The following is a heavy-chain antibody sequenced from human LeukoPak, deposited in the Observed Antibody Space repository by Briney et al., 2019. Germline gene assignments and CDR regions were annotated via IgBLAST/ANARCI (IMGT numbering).Heavy chain of an antibody. Sequence: GGSLRLSCAASGFTFSSYTMNWVRQAPGKGLEWVSSISSSSSYINYADSVKGRFTISRDDAKNSLYLQMNTLRAEDTAVYYCARVGRVLRLGELSLDYWGQGTLVTVSS. CDR3: ARVGRVLRLGELSLDY. CDR2: ISSSSSYI. D-gene: IGHD3-16*02. V-gene: IGHV3-21*01. J-gene: IGHJ4*02. CDR1: GFTFSSYT.